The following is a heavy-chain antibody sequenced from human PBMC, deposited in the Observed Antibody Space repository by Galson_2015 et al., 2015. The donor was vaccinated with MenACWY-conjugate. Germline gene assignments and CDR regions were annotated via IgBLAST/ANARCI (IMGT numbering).Heavy chain of an antibody. J-gene: IGHJ5*02. Sequence: SVKVSCKVSGYTLTELSMHWVRQAPGKGLEWMGGFDPEDGETIYAQKFQGGVTITADESTSTAYMELSSLRSEDTAVYYCARGGGEVALMAWFDPWGQGTLVTVSS. V-gene: IGHV1-24*01. CDR1: GYTLTELS. CDR3: ARGGGEVALMAWFDP. CDR2: FDPEDGET. D-gene: IGHD5-12*01.